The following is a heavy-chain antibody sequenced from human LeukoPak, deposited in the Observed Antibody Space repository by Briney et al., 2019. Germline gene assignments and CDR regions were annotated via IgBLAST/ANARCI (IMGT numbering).Heavy chain of an antibody. J-gene: IGHJ4*02. CDR3: ARHTGEHDAPFDY. CDR1: GGSISSYY. V-gene: IGHV4-59*08. Sequence: SETLSLTCTVSGGSISSYYWSWIRQPPGKGLEWIGYIYYSGSTNYNPSLKSRVTISVDTSKNQFSLKLSSVTAADTAVYYCARHTGEHDAPFDYWGRGTLVTVSS. D-gene: IGHD1-26*01. CDR2: IYYSGST.